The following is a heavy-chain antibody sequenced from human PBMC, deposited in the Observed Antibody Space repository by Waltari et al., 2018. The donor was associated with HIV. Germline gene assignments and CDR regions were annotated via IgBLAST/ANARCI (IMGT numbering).Heavy chain of an antibody. Sequence: EVQLVESGGDVTQTGGSLRLSCVTSGFDVSSSYMRWARQAPGKGLEWVSVIYSNSNTYYLESGKGRFTIFRDNSKNTLYLQMNSLRAEDTAVYYCARMHRYYGSQQARYFYYGVDVWGQGTTVTVS. CDR1: GFDVSSSY. CDR3: ARMHRYYGSQQARYFYYGVDV. CDR2: IYSNSNT. J-gene: IGHJ6*02. V-gene: IGHV3-53*01. D-gene: IGHD3-10*01.